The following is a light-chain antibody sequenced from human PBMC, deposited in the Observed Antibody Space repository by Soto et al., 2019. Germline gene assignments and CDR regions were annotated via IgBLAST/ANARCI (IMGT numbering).Light chain of an antibody. CDR1: QSVSSY. V-gene: IGKV3-11*01. CDR2: DAS. CDR3: QQRSNWRWLT. Sequence: EIVLTQSPATLSLSPGERATLSCRASQSVSSYLAWYQQKAGQAPRLLIYDASNRATGIPARCSGSVSGTDFTLTISSLEPEDFAVYYCQQRSNWRWLTFGGGTKVDIK. J-gene: IGKJ4*01.